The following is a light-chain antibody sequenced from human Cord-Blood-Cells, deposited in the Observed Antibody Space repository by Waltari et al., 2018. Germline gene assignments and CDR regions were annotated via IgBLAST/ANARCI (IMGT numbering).Light chain of an antibody. CDR3: CSYAGSM. Sequence: QSALTQPASVSGSPGQSITISCTGTSSDVGSYHLFSWYQQHPGKAPKLMIYEGSKRPSGVSNRFSGSKSGNTASLTISGLQAEDEADYYCCSYAGSMFGGGTKLTVL. CDR2: EGS. V-gene: IGLV2-23*01. J-gene: IGLJ3*02. CDR1: SSDVGSYHL.